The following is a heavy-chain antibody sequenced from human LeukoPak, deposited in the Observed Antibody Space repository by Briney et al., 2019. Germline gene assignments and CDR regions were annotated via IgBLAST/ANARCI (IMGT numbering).Heavy chain of an antibody. D-gene: IGHD1-14*01. CDR3: ARDITDGWLDP. CDR2: INPRSGGR. J-gene: IGHJ5*02. V-gene: IGHV1-2*02. Sequence: ASVNVSCKASEYTFIGYYIHWVRQAPGQGLEWMGWINPRSGGRNYAQKFQGRVALTRDTSIKTAYMELSRLTFDDTAVYYCARDITDGWLDPWGQGTLVTVS. CDR1: EYTFIGYY.